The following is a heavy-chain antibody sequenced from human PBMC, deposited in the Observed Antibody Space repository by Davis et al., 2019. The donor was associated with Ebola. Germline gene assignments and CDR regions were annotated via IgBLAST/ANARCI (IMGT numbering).Heavy chain of an antibody. Sequence: AASVKVSCKASGYTFTSYGISWVRQAPGQGLEWMGWISAYNGNTNYAQKLQGRVTMTTDTSTSTAYMELRSLRSEDTAVYYCARGGATTVVTPFDYWGQGTLVTVSS. CDR1: GYTFTSYG. J-gene: IGHJ4*02. V-gene: IGHV1-18*01. D-gene: IGHD4-23*01. CDR3: ARGGATTVVTPFDY. CDR2: ISAYNGNT.